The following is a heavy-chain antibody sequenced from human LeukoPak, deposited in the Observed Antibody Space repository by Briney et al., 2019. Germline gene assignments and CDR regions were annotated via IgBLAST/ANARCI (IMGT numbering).Heavy chain of an antibody. CDR2: MTVMCGNT. D-gene: IGHD3-16*01. V-gene: IGHV1-8*01. Sequence: ASMRLSCTASGYTFNNHDITRVRHANAQGPEWIWWMTVMCGNTLFENRSQGRVCMSSDSSISTEYLEVRGLTFEDTAVYSCARAMGGARMPPTTRLDPWGQGTLVTVSS. CDR1: GYTFNNHD. J-gene: IGHJ5*02. CDR3: ARAMGGARMPPTTRLDP.